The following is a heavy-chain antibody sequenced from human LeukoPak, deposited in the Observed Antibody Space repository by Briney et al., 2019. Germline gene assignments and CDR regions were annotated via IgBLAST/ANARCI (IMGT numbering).Heavy chain of an antibody. CDR1: GFTFSSYA. V-gene: IGHV3-23*01. Sequence: PGGSLRLSCAASGFTFSSYAMNWVRQAPGKGLEWVSTISGSGGSTFYADSVKGRFTISRDNSKNTLYLQMNSLRAEDTALYYCTKEAYSSGYAGTFHIWGPGTMVTVSS. CDR2: ISGSGGST. D-gene: IGHD5-18*01. J-gene: IGHJ3*02. CDR3: TKEAYSSGYAGTFHI.